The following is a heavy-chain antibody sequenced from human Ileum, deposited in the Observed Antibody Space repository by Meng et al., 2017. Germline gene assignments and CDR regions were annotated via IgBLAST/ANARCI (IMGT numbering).Heavy chain of an antibody. CDR2: IDGSGDT. D-gene: IGHD3-22*01. J-gene: IGHJ4*02. V-gene: IGHV4-4*07. Sequence: ESGPDSLEPSYSPSLIRHVCAGALSKYYWCWIRQTRGKGLEWIGRIDGSGDTEYNPSLQSRVTMSVDPSKDQLSLKLTSVSAADTAVYYCARGSKYSSGYDYLDSWGQGTLVTVSS. CDR1: AGALSKYY. CDR3: ARGSKYSSGYDYLDS.